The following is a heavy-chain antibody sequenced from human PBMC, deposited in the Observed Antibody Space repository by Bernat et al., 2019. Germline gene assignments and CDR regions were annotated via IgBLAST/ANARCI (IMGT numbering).Heavy chain of an antibody. J-gene: IGHJ6*02. CDR2: ISYDGSNK. Sequence: QVQLVESGGGVVQPGRSLRLSCAASGFTFSSYGMHWVRQAPGKGLEWVAVISYDGSNKYYADSVKGRFTISRDNSKNTLYLQMNSLRAEDTAVYYGAQGGYSSTLYYYYYYGMDVWGQGTTVTVSS. V-gene: IGHV3-30*18. CDR1: GFTFSSYG. CDR3: AQGGYSSTLYYYYYYGMDV. D-gene: IGHD6-13*01.